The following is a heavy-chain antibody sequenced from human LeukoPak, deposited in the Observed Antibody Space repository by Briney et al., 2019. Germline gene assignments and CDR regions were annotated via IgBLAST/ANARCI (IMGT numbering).Heavy chain of an antibody. J-gene: IGHJ4*02. CDR1: GFTFGSYA. Sequence: PGGSLRLSCAASGFTFGSYAMTWARQAPGRGLEWVSSLGDSGTSTYYAVSVKGRFAISRDNSKNTLYLQMNSLRAEDTAVYYCAKSFEEMAEFDYWGQGTLVTVSS. CDR3: AKSFEEMAEFDY. CDR2: LGDSGTST. V-gene: IGHV3-23*01. D-gene: IGHD5-24*01.